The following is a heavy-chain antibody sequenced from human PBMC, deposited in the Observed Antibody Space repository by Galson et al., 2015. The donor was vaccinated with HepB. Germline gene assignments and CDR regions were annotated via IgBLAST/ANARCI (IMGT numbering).Heavy chain of an antibody. Sequence: YLRLSCSASGFAFDTHAMSCARQAPGSGLEWNSGISGNGDSTFYADSWKGRFTVSRNNSNIMLYLQMKSLRAEDSGLYFCAKGYGLFDSWGQGILFTVSS. V-gene: IGHV3-23*01. CDR2: ISGNGDST. J-gene: IGHJ5*01. CDR3: AKGYGLFDS. CDR1: GFAFDTHA. D-gene: IGHD5-18*01.